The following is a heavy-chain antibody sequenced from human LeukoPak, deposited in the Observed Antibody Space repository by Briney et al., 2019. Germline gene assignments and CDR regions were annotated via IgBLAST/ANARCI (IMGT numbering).Heavy chain of an antibody. D-gene: IGHD6-13*01. CDR2: IYYSGST. CDR3: ARGTTGYSIPNWFDP. CDR1: GGSISSYY. J-gene: IGHJ5*02. Sequence: SETLSLTCTVSGGSISSYYWSWLRQPPGKGLEWIGHIYYSGSTNYNPSLKSRVTISVDTSKNQFSLKLSSVTAADTAVYYCARGTTGYSIPNWFDPWGQGTLVTVSS. V-gene: IGHV4-59*01.